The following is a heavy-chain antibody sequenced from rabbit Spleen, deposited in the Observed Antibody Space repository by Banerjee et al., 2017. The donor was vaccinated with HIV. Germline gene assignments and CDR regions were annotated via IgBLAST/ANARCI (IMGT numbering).Heavy chain of an antibody. V-gene: IGHV1S45*01. Sequence: QEQLEESGGGLVQPEGSLTLTCTASGFSFNSNYYMCWVRQAPGKGLEWIACIDTGSSGFTYFATWAKGRFTCSKTSSTTVTLQMTRLTAADTATYFCARDTSSSFSSYGMDLWGPGTLVTVS. J-gene: IGHJ6*01. D-gene: IGHD1-1*01. CDR3: ARDTSSSFSSYGMDL. CDR1: GFSFNSNYY. CDR2: IDTGSSGFT.